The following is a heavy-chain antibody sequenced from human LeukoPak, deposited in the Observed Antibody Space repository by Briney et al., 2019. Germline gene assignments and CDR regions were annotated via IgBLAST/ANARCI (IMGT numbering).Heavy chain of an antibody. CDR1: AFTFSNYG. CDR2: LSSGGINK. V-gene: IGHV3-30*03. Sequence: GRSLRLSCAVSAFTFSNYGVHGVRQAPGKGLEWVALLSSGGINKHYADSVKGRFIISRDNSMNTLYLQMNSLRVEDTAVYYCARDHAGSGRAFDNWGQRTLVTVSS. J-gene: IGHJ4*02. CDR3: ARDHAGSGRAFDN. D-gene: IGHD2-15*01.